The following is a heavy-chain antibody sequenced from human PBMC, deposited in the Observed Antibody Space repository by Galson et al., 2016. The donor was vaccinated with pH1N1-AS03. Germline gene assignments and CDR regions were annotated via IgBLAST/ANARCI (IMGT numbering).Heavy chain of an antibody. J-gene: IGHJ3*02. Sequence: SVKVSCKASGYTFTGYYMHWVRQAPGQGLEWMGWINPNSGGTNYAQKFQGRVTMTRDTSISTAYMELRRLRSDDTAVYYCVTIAACDKNAFDIWGQGTMVTVSS. CDR3: VTIAACDKNAFDI. CDR1: GYTFTGYY. D-gene: IGHD6-6*01. CDR2: INPNSGGT. V-gene: IGHV1-2*02.